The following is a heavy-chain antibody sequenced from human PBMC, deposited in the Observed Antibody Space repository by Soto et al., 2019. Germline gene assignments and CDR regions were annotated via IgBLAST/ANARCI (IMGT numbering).Heavy chain of an antibody. Sequence: GGSLRLSYAASGFTFSNYGMHWVRQAPGKGLEWVAIISYDGDNEYYADSVRGRFTISRDNSKNTLYLQTSSLRHEDTAVYYCARHETLHGDYDYWGQGTLVTVSS. J-gene: IGHJ4*02. D-gene: IGHD4-17*01. CDR2: ISYDGDNE. CDR3: ARHETLHGDYDY. V-gene: IGHV3-30*03. CDR1: GFTFSNYG.